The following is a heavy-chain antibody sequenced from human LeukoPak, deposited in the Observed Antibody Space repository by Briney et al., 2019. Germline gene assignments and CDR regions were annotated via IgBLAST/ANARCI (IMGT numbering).Heavy chain of an antibody. CDR3: ARSELLGIHDY. J-gene: IGHJ4*02. D-gene: IGHD1-26*01. CDR1: GGSISSYY. Sequence: SETLSLTCTVSGGSISSYYWSWIRQPPGKGLEWIGYIYYSGSTNYNPSLKSRVTISVDTSKNQFSLKLSSVTAADTAVYYCARSELLGIHDYWGQGTLVTGSS. V-gene: IGHV4-59*01. CDR2: IYYSGST.